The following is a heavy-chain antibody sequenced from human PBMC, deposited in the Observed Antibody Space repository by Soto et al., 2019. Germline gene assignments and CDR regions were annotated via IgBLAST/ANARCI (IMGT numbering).Heavy chain of an antibody. D-gene: IGHD3-22*01. CDR2: IYTSGST. Sequence: SATLSITCTVSGGSISSYHWSWMRQPAGKGLEWIGHIYTSGSTNYNASLKSRVTMSVDSSKNQFSLRLSSVTAADTAVYYCARNRGYYDSSAYYHWFDPWGQGTLVTSPQ. J-gene: IGHJ5*02. CDR3: ARNRGYYDSSAYYHWFDP. V-gene: IGHV4-4*07. CDR1: GGSISSYH.